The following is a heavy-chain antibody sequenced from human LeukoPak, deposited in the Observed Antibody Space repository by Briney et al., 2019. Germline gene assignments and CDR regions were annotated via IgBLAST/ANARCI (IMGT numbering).Heavy chain of an antibody. D-gene: IGHD2-2*01. CDR2: IIPIFGTA. CDR1: GGTFSSYA. CDR3: ARVMGNRYCSSTSCYPWFDY. J-gene: IGHJ4*02. Sequence: SVKVSCKASGGTFSSYAIRWVRQAPGQGLEWMGGIIPIFGTANYAQKFQGRVTITADESTSTAYMELSSLRSEDTAVYYCARVMGNRYCSSTSCYPWFDYWGQGTLVTVSS. V-gene: IGHV1-69*13.